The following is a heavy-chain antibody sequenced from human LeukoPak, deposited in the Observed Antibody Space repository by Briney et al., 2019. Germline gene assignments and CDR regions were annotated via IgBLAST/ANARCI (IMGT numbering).Heavy chain of an antibody. J-gene: IGHJ4*02. Sequence: GGSLRLSCSASGFTFSRYLMHWVRQAPGKGLEYVSAISTNGGSTYYADSVKGRFTISRDNSKNTLYLQMSSLRTEDTAVYYCVKDANYHDSSGYYDYWGQGTLVTVSS. CDR2: ISTNGGST. D-gene: IGHD3-22*01. V-gene: IGHV3-64D*06. CDR3: VKDANYHDSSGYYDY. CDR1: GFTFSRYL.